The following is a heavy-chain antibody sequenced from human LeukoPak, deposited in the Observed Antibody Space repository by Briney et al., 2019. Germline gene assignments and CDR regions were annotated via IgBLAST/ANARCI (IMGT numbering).Heavy chain of an antibody. Sequence: ASVKVSCKASGYTFTIYYMHWVRQAPGQGLEWMGIINPVGGSTSYAQKFQGRVTMTRDTSTSTVYMELSSLRSEDTAVYYCARDQTPDGMDVWGQGTTVTVSS. CDR1: GYTFTIYY. CDR2: INPVGGST. CDR3: ARDQTPDGMDV. V-gene: IGHV1-46*01. J-gene: IGHJ6*02.